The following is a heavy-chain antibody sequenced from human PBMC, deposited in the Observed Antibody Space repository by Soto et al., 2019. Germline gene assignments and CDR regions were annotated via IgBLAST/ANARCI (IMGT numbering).Heavy chain of an antibody. CDR1: GGSISSGGDS. D-gene: IGHD3-22*01. CDR2: IYQGGST. J-gene: IGHJ5*02. V-gene: IGHV4-30-2*01. CDR3: ARQTYYYDSSGYSNWFDP. Sequence: SETLSLTCGVSGGSISSGGDSWSWIRQPPGKDLEWIGYIYQGGSTYYNPSLKSRVTMSIDRSKNQFSLKLSSVTAADTAVYYCARQTYYYDSSGYSNWFDPWGQGTLVTVS.